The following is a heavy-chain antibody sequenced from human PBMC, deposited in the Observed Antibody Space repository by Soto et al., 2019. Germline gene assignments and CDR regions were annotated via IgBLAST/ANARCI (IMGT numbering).Heavy chain of an antibody. CDR1: GGTFSSYA. Sequence: QVQLVQSGAEVQKPGSSVKVSCKASGGTFSSYAISWVRRAPGQGLEWMGGIIPISDTTNYAQKFQGRVTITSDESTSTAYIEQSSLRSEDTAVYYCARSQSNSISLESYYYYYYGMDVWGQGTTVTVSS. V-gene: IGHV1-69*01. CDR3: ARSQSNSISLESYYYYYYGMDV. J-gene: IGHJ6*02. D-gene: IGHD6-13*01. CDR2: IIPISDTT.